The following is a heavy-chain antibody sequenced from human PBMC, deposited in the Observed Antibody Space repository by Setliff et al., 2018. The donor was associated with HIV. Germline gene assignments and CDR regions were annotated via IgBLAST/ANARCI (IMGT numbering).Heavy chain of an antibody. CDR2: IFYTGST. Sequence: SETLSLTCSVSGGSISSSTYYWGWIRQPPGKGLEWIGDIFYTGSTYYNPSLKSRVAISIDTSENQFSLKLTSVTAADTAVYYCARRGRDGVLIVFATGFDPWGQGTRVTVSS. D-gene: IGHD2-8*01. CDR1: GGSISSSTYY. CDR3: ARRGRDGVLIVFATGFDP. J-gene: IGHJ5*02. V-gene: IGHV4-39*01.